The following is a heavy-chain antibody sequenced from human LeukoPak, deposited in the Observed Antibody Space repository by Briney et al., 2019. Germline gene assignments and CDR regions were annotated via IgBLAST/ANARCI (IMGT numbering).Heavy chain of an antibody. Sequence: ASVKVSRKASGYTFTGYYMHWVRQAPGQGLEWMGWINPNSGGTNYAQKFQGRVTMTRDTSISTAYMELSRLRSDDTAVYYCARVARRDGYNPSRAFDIWGQGTMVTVSS. CDR3: ARVARRDGYNPSRAFDI. D-gene: IGHD5-24*01. CDR1: GYTFTGYY. V-gene: IGHV1-2*02. CDR2: INPNSGGT. J-gene: IGHJ3*02.